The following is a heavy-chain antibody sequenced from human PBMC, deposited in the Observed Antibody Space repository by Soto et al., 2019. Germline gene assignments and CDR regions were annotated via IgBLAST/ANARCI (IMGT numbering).Heavy chain of an antibody. Sequence: QVQLVESGGGVVQPGRSLRLSCAASGLTFSSYGMHWVRQAPGKGLEWGAVISYDGSNKYYADSVKGRLTISRDNSKNTLYLQMNSLRAEDTAVYYCANGRGITMVRGVLWGQGTLVTVSS. CDR1: GLTFSSYG. CDR2: ISYDGSNK. CDR3: ANGRGITMVRGVL. J-gene: IGHJ4*02. V-gene: IGHV3-30*18. D-gene: IGHD3-10*01.